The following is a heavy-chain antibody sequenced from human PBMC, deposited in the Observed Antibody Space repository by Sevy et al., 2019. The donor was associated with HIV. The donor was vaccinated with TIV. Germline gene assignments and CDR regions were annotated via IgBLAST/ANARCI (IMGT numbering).Heavy chain of an antibody. CDR2: ISSSGDHI. Sequence: GGSLRLSCAASGFTFNAYSMNWVRQAPGKGLEWVSFISSSGDHIYYADSVKGRFTVSRDNAKNSLYLQINSLRVEDTAVYYCASFSGSYWGQGTLVTVSS. CDR1: GFTFNAYS. CDR3: ASFSGSY. D-gene: IGHD1-26*01. J-gene: IGHJ4*02. V-gene: IGHV3-21*01.